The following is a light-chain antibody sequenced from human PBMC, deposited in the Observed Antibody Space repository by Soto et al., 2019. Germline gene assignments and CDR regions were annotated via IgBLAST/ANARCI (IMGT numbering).Light chain of an antibody. J-gene: IGKJ2*01. V-gene: IGKV3-20*01. CDR3: HQYGRSPPYT. CDR2: GAS. Sequence: EIVLTQSPGTLYLSPGERATLSCRASQSVSSSYLAWYQQKPGQAPRMLIYGASSRSTGIPDRFSGSGSVTDFTLTISRLEPEDCVVYYCHQYGRSPPYTFGQGTKLEIK. CDR1: QSVSSSY.